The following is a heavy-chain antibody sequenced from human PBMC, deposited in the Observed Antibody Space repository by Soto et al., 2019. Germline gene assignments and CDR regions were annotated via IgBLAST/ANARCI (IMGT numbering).Heavy chain of an antibody. Sequence: PGGSLRLSCAASGFTFNSYGMHWVRQGPGKGLEWVAFISYDSTKTYYADSVKGRFTISRDNSNSALYVQMNSLTGEDTAVYYCARTRSAWSDFHYYSLDVWGQGTTVTVSS. CDR2: ISYDSTKT. CDR1: GFTFNSYG. D-gene: IGHD1-26*01. CDR3: ARTRSAWSDFHYYSLDV. J-gene: IGHJ6*02. V-gene: IGHV3-30*03.